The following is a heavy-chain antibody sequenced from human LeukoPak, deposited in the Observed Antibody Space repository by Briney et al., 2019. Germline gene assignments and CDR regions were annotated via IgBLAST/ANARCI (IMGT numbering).Heavy chain of an antibody. Sequence: SETPSLTCSVSGGSISSNGYYWGWIRQPPGKGLEWIGAIYYSGSAYYNPSLKSRVTISVDTSKNQFSLKVTSVTAADPAVYYCARAYGARPYYYCDYWGQGTLVTVSS. CDR2: IYYSGSA. CDR3: ARAYGARPYYYCDY. J-gene: IGHJ4*02. CDR1: GGSISSNGYY. D-gene: IGHD4-17*01. V-gene: IGHV4-39*01.